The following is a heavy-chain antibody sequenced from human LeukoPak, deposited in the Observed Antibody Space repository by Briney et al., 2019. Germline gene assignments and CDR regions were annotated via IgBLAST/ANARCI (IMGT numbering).Heavy chain of an antibody. J-gene: IGHJ4*02. D-gene: IGHD4-17*01. Sequence: GGSLRLSCAASGFTFSSYSMNWVRHAPGKGLEWVSSINSSSSYIYYADSGKGRFTISRDNAKNSLYLQMTSMRAEDTAVYYRATDLTVGGYMTTVTPAGYWGQGTLVTVSS. CDR2: INSSSSYI. CDR3: ATDLTVGGYMTTVTPAGY. V-gene: IGHV3-21*01. CDR1: GFTFSSYS.